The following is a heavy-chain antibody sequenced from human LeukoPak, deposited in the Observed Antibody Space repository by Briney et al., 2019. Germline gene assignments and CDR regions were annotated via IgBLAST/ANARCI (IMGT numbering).Heavy chain of an antibody. Sequence: GGSLRLSCAASGFTFSSYEMNWVRQAPGKGLEWVSYISSSGSTIYYADSVKGRFTISRDNAKNSLYLQMNSLRAEDTAVYYCARLPTYVKGIDYWGQGTLVTVSS. CDR2: ISSSGSTI. J-gene: IGHJ4*02. V-gene: IGHV3-48*03. CDR3: ARLPTYVKGIDY. D-gene: IGHD2-15*01. CDR1: GFTFSSYE.